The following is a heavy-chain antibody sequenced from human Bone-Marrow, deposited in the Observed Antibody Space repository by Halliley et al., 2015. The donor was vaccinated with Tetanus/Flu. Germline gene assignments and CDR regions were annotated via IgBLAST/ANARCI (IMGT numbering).Heavy chain of an antibody. CDR2: WNGGDT. V-gene: IGHV3-20*03. J-gene: IGHJ4*02. Sequence: WNGGDTSYADSVKGRFIISRDNAKNSLYLQMNSLRVEDTALYYCTRLDPYSNYGREDDRSPYWGQGTLVTVSS. D-gene: IGHD4-4*01. CDR3: TRLDPYSNYGREDDRSPY.